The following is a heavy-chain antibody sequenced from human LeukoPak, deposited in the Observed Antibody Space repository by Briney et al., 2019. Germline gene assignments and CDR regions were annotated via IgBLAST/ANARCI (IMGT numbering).Heavy chain of an antibody. D-gene: IGHD3-9*01. V-gene: IGHV3-20*04. CDR1: GFTFDDYG. CDR2: INWNGGST. CDR3: ARGGYDILTGYGSGFDY. Sequence: GGSLRLSCAASGFTFDDYGMSWVRQAPGKGLEWVSGINWNGGSTGYADSVKGRFTITRDNAKNSLYLQMNRLRAEDTALYYCARGGYDILTGYGSGFDYWGQGNLVTVSS. J-gene: IGHJ4*02.